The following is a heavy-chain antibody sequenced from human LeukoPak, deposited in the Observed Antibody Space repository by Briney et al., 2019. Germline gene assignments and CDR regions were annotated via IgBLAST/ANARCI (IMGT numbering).Heavy chain of an antibody. CDR1: GFTFSSYE. V-gene: IGHV3-48*03. J-gene: IGHJ4*02. CDR3: ARGTSAMFRGVIPVPFDY. D-gene: IGHD3-10*01. CDR2: ISSSGSTI. Sequence: GGSLRLSCAASGFTFSSYEMNWVRQAPGKGLEWVSYISSSGSTIYYADSVKGRFTISRDNAKNSLYLQMNSLRAEDTAVYYCARGTSAMFRGVIPVPFDYWGQGTLVTVSS.